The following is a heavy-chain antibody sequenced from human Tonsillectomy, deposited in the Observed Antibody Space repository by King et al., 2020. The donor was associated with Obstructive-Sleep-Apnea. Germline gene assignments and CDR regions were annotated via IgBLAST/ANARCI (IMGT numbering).Heavy chain of an antibody. D-gene: IGHD3-3*01. CDR1: GFTFSTYS. CDR2: ISSSSSTT. V-gene: IGHV3-48*04. Sequence: VQLVQSGGGLVQPGGSLRLSCVASGFTFSTYSMNWVRQAPGKGLEWISHISSSSSTTYYAVSVKGRFTISRDNAKNSLYLQMNSLRAEDTAVYYCVNNYDFWSGYYPYGMDVWGQGTTVTVSS. CDR3: VNNYDFWSGYYPYGMDV. J-gene: IGHJ6*02.